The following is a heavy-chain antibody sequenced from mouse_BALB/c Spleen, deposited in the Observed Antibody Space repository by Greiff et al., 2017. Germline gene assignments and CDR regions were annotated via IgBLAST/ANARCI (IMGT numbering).Heavy chain of an antibody. J-gene: IGHJ4*01. CDR1: GFNIKDTY. D-gene: IGHD2-4*01. Sequence: EVQLVESGAELVKPGASVKLSCTASGFNIKDTYMHWVKQRPEQGLEWIGRIDPANGNTKYDPKFQGKATITADTSSNTAYLQLSSLTSEDTAVYYCAREGITSYAMDYWGQGTSVTVSS. V-gene: IGHV14-3*02. CDR3: AREGITSYAMDY. CDR2: IDPANGNT.